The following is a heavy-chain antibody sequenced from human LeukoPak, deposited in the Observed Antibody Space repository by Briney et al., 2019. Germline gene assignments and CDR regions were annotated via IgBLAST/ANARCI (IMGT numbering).Heavy chain of an antibody. J-gene: IGHJ4*02. CDR1: GYTFTSYY. Sequence: ASVKVSCKASGYTFTSYYMHWVRQAPGQGLEWVGIINPSGGSTSYAQKFQGRVTMTRDMSTSTVYMELSSLRSEDTAVYYCAREGDYDSSGYKDYFDYWGQGTLVTVSS. CDR2: INPSGGST. V-gene: IGHV1-46*01. CDR3: AREGDYDSSGYKDYFDY. D-gene: IGHD3-22*01.